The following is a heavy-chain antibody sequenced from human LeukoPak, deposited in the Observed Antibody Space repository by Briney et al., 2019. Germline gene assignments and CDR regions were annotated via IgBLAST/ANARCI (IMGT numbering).Heavy chain of an antibody. V-gene: IGHV3-30*18. D-gene: IGHD3-10*01. CDR3: AKITMVRGAQHGMDV. CDR1: GFTFSSYG. Sequence: GRSLRLSCAAPGFTFSSYGMHWVRQAPGKGLESVAVISYDGSNKYYADSVKGRFTISRDNSKNTLYLQMNSLRAEDTAVYYCAKITMVRGAQHGMDVWGQGTTVTVSS. CDR2: ISYDGSNK. J-gene: IGHJ6*02.